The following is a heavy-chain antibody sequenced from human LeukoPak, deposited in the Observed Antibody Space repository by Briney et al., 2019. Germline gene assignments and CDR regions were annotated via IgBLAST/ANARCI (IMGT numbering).Heavy chain of an antibody. D-gene: IGHD3-22*01. J-gene: IGHJ4*02. CDR1: GYTFTSYG. CDR2: ISAYNGNA. V-gene: IGHV1-18*01. CDR3: ARAGQGYYYDTSAYYYDY. Sequence: ASVKVSCKASGYTFTSYGISWVRQAPGQGLEWMGWISAYNGNANYAQKLQGRVTMTTDTSTSTAYMELRSLRSDDTAVYYCARAGQGYYYDTSAYYYDYWGQGTLVTVSS.